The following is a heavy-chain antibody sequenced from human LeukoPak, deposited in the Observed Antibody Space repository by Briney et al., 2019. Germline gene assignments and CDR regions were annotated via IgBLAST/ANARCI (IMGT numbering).Heavy chain of an antibody. D-gene: IGHD1-7*01. CDR1: GGTFSSYA. CDR2: IIPIFGTA. Sequence: SVKVSCKASGGTFSSYAISWVRQAPGQGLEWMGGIIPIFGTANYAQKFQGRVTITADESTSTAYMELSSLRSEDTAVYYCARVTEPRYNWNYGGFDYWGQGTLVTVSS. J-gene: IGHJ4*02. CDR3: ARVTEPRYNWNYGGFDY. V-gene: IGHV1-69*13.